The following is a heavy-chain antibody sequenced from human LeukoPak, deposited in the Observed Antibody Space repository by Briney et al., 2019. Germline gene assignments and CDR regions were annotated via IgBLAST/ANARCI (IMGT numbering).Heavy chain of an antibody. CDR2: ISYDGSNK. CDR1: GFTFSSYA. J-gene: IGHJ3*02. Sequence: PGGSLRLSCAASGFTFSSYAMHWVRQAPGKGLEWVAVISYDGSNKYYADSVKGRSTISRDNSKNTLYLQMNSLRAEDTAVYYCARANWNDAFDIWGQGTMVTVSS. V-gene: IGHV3-30*04. CDR3: ARANWNDAFDI. D-gene: IGHD1-20*01.